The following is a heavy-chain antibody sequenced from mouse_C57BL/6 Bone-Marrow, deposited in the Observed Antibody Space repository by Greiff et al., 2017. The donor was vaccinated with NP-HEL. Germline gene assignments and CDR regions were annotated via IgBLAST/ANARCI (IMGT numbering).Heavy chain of an antibody. Sequence: QVQLQQPGAELVKPGASVKLSCKASGYTFTSYWMHWVKQRPGQGLEWIGMIHPNSGSTNYNEQFKSKATLTVDKSSSTAYMQLSSLTSEDSVVDYCARPHIYYYGSSPFAYWGQGTLVTVSA. J-gene: IGHJ3*01. D-gene: IGHD1-1*01. CDR1: GYTFTSYW. V-gene: IGHV1-64*01. CDR3: ARPHIYYYGSSPFAY. CDR2: IHPNSGST.